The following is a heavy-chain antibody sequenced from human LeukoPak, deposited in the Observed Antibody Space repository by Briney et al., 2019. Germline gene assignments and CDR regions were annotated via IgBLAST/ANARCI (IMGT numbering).Heavy chain of an antibody. J-gene: IGHJ3*02. V-gene: IGHV3-23*01. D-gene: IGHD3-22*01. CDR1: GFTFSSYA. CDR3: ANDDYYDSSGQLDAFDI. Sequence: GGSLRLSCAASGFTFSSYAMSWVRQAPGKGLEWISGISGSGGSTYYADSVKGWFTISRDNSKNTLYLQMNNLRGEDTAVYYCANDDYYDSSGQLDAFDIWGQGTMVTVSS. CDR2: ISGSGGST.